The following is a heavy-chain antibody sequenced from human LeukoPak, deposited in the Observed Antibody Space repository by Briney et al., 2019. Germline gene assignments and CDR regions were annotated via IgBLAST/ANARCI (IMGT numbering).Heavy chain of an antibody. J-gene: IGHJ4*02. V-gene: IGHV3-30*19. D-gene: IGHD3-22*01. CDR2: ISYDGSNK. CDR3: AKDNEDKYNSGDAAYYFDD. Sequence: GGSLRLSCAAPGFTFSSYGMHWVGQAPGKGLEWVAVISYDGSNKYYADSVKGRFTVSRDNSKNTLYLQMDSLRAEDTGTYYCAKDNEDKYNSGDAAYYFDDWGQGTLVSVSS. CDR1: GFTFSSYG.